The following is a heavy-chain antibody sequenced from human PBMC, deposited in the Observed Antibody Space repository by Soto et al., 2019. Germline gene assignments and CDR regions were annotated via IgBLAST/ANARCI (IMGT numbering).Heavy chain of an antibody. CDR2: IYNSGST. D-gene: IGHD6-13*01. J-gene: IGHJ4*02. CDR3: AGPYRSRLEH. CDR1: GASISSLY. Sequence: SETLSLTCTVSGASISSLYWSWIRQPPGKGLEWIGYIYNSGSTRYNPSLKSRVTIPPDTSKNQFSLNLSSVTAADTAVYYCAGPYRSRLEHWGQGTLVTVSS. V-gene: IGHV4-59*03.